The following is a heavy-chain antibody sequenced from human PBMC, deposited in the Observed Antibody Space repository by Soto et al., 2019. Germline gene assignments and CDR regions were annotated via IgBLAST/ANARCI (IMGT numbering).Heavy chain of an antibody. Sequence: SETLSLTCTVSGGSISSYYWSWIRQPPGKGLEWIGHIYYSGSTNYNPSLKSRVTISVDTSKNQFSLKLSSVTAADTAVYYCARRWGYTFDYWGQGTLVTVSS. J-gene: IGHJ4*02. CDR2: IYYSGST. V-gene: IGHV4-59*08. D-gene: IGHD5-12*01. CDR3: ARRWGYTFDY. CDR1: GGSISSYY.